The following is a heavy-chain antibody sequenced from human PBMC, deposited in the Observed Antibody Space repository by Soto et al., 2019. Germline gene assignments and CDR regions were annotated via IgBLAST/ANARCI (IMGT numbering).Heavy chain of an antibody. V-gene: IGHV3-72*01. J-gene: IGHJ4*02. CDR3: TTVTTVDYYFDY. CDR2: IRKKTNSYTT. Sequence: EVQLVESGGGLVQPGWSLSLSCAASGLTFSDRYMDWVRQAPGKGLEWVGRIRKKTNSYTTEYDASVKGRFIISRCDSTNSLYLQMSSLKTEDTAVYYCTTVTTVDYYFDYWGQGTLVTVS. D-gene: IGHD4-17*01. CDR1: GLTFSDRY.